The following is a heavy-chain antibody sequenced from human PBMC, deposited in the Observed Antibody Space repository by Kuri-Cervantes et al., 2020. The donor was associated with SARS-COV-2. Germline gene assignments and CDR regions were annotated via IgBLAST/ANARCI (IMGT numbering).Heavy chain of an antibody. Sequence: GESLKISCAASGFTFSSYAMHWVRQAPGKGLEWVAVISYDGSNKYYADSVKGRFTISRDNSKNSLYLQMNSLGAEDTAWYYCATMRGEYTSSYFDTWGQGTLVTVSS. D-gene: IGHD6-6*01. J-gene: IGHJ4*02. V-gene: IGHV3-30-3*01. CDR1: GFTFSSYA. CDR2: ISYDGSNK. CDR3: ATMRGEYTSSYFDT.